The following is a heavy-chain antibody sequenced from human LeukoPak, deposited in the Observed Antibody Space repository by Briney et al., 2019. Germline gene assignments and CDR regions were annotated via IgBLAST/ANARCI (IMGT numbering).Heavy chain of an antibody. J-gene: IGHJ4*02. V-gene: IGHV4-34*01. CDR1: GGSFSGYY. CDR2: INHSGSS. CDR3: ARGSTY. Sequence: SETLSLTCAVYGGSFSGYYWSWIRQPPGKGLEWIGEINHSGSSNYNPSLKSRVTISVDTSKNQFSLKLSSVTAADTAVYYCARGSTYWGQGTLVTVSS.